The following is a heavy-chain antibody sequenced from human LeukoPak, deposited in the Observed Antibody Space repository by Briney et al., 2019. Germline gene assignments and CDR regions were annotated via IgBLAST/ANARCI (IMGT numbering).Heavy chain of an antibody. J-gene: IGHJ4*02. CDR2: ISSSSSYI. CDR1: GFTSSSYS. V-gene: IGHV3-21*01. D-gene: IGHD6-13*01. Sequence: GGSLRLSCAASGFTSSSYSMNWVRQAPGKGLEWVSSISSSSSYIYYADSVKGRFTISRDNAKNSLYLQMNGLRAEDTAVYYCARVSSSSPDLDYWGQGTLVTVSS. CDR3: ARVSSSSPDLDY.